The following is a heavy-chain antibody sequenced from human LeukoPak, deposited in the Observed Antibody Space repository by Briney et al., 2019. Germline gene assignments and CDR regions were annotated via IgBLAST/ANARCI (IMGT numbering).Heavy chain of an antibody. CDR1: GGSFSGYY. CDR3: ARDPWYPSHWFDP. CDR2: INHSGST. J-gene: IGHJ5*02. Sequence: SETLSLTCAVYGGSFSGYYWSWIRQPPGKGLEWIGEINHSGSTNYNPSLKSRVTISVDTSKNQFSLKLSSVTAAVTAVYYCARDPWYPSHWFDPWGQGTLVTVSS. V-gene: IGHV4-34*01. D-gene: IGHD2-15*01.